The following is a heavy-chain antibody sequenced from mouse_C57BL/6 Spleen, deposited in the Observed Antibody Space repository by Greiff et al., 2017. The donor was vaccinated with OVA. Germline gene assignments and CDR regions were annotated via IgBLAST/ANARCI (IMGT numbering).Heavy chain of an antibody. Sequence: QVQLKQPGTELVKPGASVKLSCKASGYTFTSYWMHWVKQRPGQGLEWIGNINPSNGGTNYNEKFKSKATLTVDKSSSTAYMQLSSLTSEDSAVYYCARGNYGSSYGWYFDVWGTGTTVTVSS. CDR1: GYTFTSYW. V-gene: IGHV1-53*01. CDR2: INPSNGGT. CDR3: ARGNYGSSYGWYFDV. J-gene: IGHJ1*03. D-gene: IGHD1-1*01.